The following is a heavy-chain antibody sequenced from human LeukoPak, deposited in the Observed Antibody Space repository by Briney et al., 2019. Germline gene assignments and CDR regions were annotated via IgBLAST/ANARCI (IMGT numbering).Heavy chain of an antibody. V-gene: IGHV3-53*05. CDR1: GFTVSSNY. D-gene: IGHD3-3*01. J-gene: IGHJ4*02. CDR3: AGHFGAWHYFDY. CDR2: IYSGGST. Sequence: GGSLSLSCAASGFTVSSNYMNWVRQAPGKGLEWVSVIYSGGSTYYADSVKGRFTISRDNSKSTLYLQMNSLRPEDTAVYYCAGHFGAWHYFDYWGQGTLVTVSS.